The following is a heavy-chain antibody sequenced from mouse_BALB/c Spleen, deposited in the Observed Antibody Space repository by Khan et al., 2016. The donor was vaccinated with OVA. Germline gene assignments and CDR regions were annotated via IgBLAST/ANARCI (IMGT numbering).Heavy chain of an antibody. D-gene: IGHD2-14*01. Sequence: VQLKQSGPDLVKPGASVKMSCKASGYSFTGYYMNWVKQSHGKSLECIGRINPNTGNTNYNQKFKGKVVFIVDTSSSTVYMELRSLTSEDSAVYYCARGYEFFAYWGQGTLVTVSA. CDR1: GYSFTGYY. CDR3: ARGYEFFAY. CDR2: INPNTGNT. V-gene: IGHV1-26*01. J-gene: IGHJ3*01.